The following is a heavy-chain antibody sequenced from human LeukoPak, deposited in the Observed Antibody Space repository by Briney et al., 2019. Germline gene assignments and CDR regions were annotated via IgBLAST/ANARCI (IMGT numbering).Heavy chain of an antibody. CDR2: IDPSDSYN. J-gene: IGHJ3*02. Sequence: GESLKISCKGSGYSITSYWITWVRQMAGKGLEWMGRIDPSDSYNNYSPSFQGHVTISADKSISTAYLQWSSLKASDTAMYYCARQVTYDGFDIWGQGTMVTVSS. CDR3: ARQVTYDGFDI. V-gene: IGHV5-10-1*01. D-gene: IGHD2-21*02. CDR1: GYSITSYW.